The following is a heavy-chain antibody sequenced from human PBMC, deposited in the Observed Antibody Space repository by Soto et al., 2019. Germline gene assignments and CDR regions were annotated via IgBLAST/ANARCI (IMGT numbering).Heavy chain of an antibody. Sequence: SETLSLTCTVSSGSINSFYWAWMRQPAGKGLEWIGRIHSSGTTNYNPSLSSRVTMSVDPSKNQFSLRLTSVTAADTAVYYCARDRIIGTSYSDYWGQGILVTVS. CDR2: IHSSGTT. V-gene: IGHV4-4*07. CDR3: ARDRIIGTSYSDY. D-gene: IGHD1-7*01. J-gene: IGHJ4*02. CDR1: SGSINSFY.